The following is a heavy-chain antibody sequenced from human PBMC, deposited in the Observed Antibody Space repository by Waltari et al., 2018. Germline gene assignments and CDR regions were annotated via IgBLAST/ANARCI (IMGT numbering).Heavy chain of an antibody. CDR2: LSGTGDRT. V-gene: IGHV3-23*01. Sequence: EVQLLESGGDLVKPGGSLRLSCAVSGFPFRNFGMSWVRPAPGKGLEWGSALSGTGDRTYFADSVKGRFTISRDNSKNTLYLQLNNLRVEDTAVYYCAKGGLYHFDYWGQGSLVTVS. CDR3: AKGGLYHFDY. CDR1: GFPFRNFG. J-gene: IGHJ4*02.